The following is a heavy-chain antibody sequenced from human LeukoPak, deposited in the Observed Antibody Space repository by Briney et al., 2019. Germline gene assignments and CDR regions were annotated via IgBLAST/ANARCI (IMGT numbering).Heavy chain of an antibody. CDR1: GFTFSSYW. D-gene: IGHD2-2*01. Sequence: GGSLRLSCAASGFTFSSYWMSWVLQAPGKGLEWVANIKQDGSEKYYVDSVKGRFTISRDNAKNSLYLQMNSLRAEDTAVYYCARDHCSSTSCHNDYWGQGTLVTVSS. V-gene: IGHV3-7*01. J-gene: IGHJ4*02. CDR3: ARDHCSSTSCHNDY. CDR2: IKQDGSEK.